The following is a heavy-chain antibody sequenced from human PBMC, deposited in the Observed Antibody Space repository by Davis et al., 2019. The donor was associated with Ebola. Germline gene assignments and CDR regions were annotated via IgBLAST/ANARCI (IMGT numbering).Heavy chain of an antibody. D-gene: IGHD3-22*01. CDR3: AREGRSGYSNWFDP. J-gene: IGHJ5*02. V-gene: IGHV4-34*01. CDR1: GGSFSGYY. CDR2: INHSGRT. Sequence: MPSETRSLTCAVYGGSFSGYYWSWIRQPPGKGLEWIGEINHSGRTNYNPSLKSRVTISVDTSKNQFSLKMSSVTAADTAVYYCAREGRSGYSNWFDPWGQGTLVTVSS.